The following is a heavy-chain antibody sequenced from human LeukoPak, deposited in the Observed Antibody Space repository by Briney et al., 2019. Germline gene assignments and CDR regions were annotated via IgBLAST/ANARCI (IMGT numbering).Heavy chain of an antibody. D-gene: IGHD4-17*01. J-gene: IGHJ4*02. V-gene: IGHV3-49*04. CDR1: GFTFSNYR. Sequence: SGGSLRLSCAASGFTFSNYRMSWVRQAPGKGLEWVGFIRSKAYGCTTEYAASVKGRFTISRDDSKSIAYLQMNSLKTEDTAVYYCTRERVYGDYELTGYWGQGTLVTVSS. CDR3: TRERVYGDYELTGY. CDR2: IRSKAYGCTT.